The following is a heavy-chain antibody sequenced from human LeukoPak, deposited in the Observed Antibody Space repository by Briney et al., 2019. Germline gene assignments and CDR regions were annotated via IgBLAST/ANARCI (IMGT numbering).Heavy chain of an antibody. V-gene: IGHV3-30*03. J-gene: IGHJ4*02. D-gene: IGHD6-19*01. CDR2: ISHDGSIK. Sequence: PGGSLRLSCAASGFTFSNYGMHWVRQAPGKGLEWVAVISHDGSIKYYEDSVKGRFTISRDNSKNTLYLQMGSLRAEDMAVYYCARAVAGTFHFDYWGQGTLVTVSS. CDR1: GFTFSNYG. CDR3: ARAVAGTFHFDY.